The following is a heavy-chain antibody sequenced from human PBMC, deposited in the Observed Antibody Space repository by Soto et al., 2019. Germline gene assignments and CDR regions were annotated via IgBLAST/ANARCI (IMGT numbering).Heavy chain of an antibody. J-gene: IGHJ3*02. D-gene: IGHD2-15*01. Sequence: EVQLVESGGGLVQPGGSLRLSCAASGFTFSSYWMSWVRQAPGKGLEWVANIRQDGGDKYSVDSVRGRFTISRDNAKNSLYLQMNSLRAEDTAVYYCARELVVDAQSAFDMWGQGTTVTVSS. V-gene: IGHV3-7*01. CDR2: IRQDGGDK. CDR1: GFTFSSYW. CDR3: ARELVVDAQSAFDM.